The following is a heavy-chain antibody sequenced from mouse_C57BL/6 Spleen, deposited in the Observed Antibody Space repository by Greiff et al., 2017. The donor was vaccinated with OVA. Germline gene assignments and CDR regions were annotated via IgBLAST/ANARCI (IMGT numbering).Heavy chain of an antibody. J-gene: IGHJ4*01. CDR1: GYTFTSYW. CDR2: IDPSDSYT. V-gene: IGHV1-69*01. D-gene: IGHD1-1*01. Sequence: QVHVKQPGAELVMPGASVKLSCKASGYTFTSYWMHWVKQRPGQGLEWIGEIDPSDSYTNYNQKFKGKSTLTVDKSSSTAYMQLSSLTSEDSAVYYCARGRITTVVGAMDYWGQGTSVTVSS. CDR3: ARGRITTVVGAMDY.